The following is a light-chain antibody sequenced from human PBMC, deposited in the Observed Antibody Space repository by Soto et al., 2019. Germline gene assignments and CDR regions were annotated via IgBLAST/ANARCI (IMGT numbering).Light chain of an antibody. Sequence: DIQMTQSPPSLSASVGDRVTISCRASQTISTSLNWYQQKPGTAPRLLIYRASSVKSGVPPRFSGSGPGRDFTLTISSLRPEDIATYFCQQSYNSPPWTFGQGTKVEVK. CDR2: RAS. J-gene: IGKJ1*01. CDR3: QQSYNSPPWT. CDR1: QTISTS. V-gene: IGKV1-39*01.